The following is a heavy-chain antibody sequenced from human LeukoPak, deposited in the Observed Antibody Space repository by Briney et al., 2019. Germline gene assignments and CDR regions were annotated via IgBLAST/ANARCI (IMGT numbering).Heavy chain of an antibody. CDR2: INHSGST. CDR3: ARMALTGDHFPYWYFDL. CDR1: GGSFSGYY. V-gene: IGHV4-34*01. J-gene: IGHJ2*01. D-gene: IGHD7-27*01. Sequence: SETLSLSCAVYGGSFSGYYWSWIRQPPGKGLEWIGEINHSGSTNYNPSLKSRVTISVDTSKNQFSLKLSSVTAADTAVYYCARMALTGDHFPYWYFDLWGRGTLVTVSS.